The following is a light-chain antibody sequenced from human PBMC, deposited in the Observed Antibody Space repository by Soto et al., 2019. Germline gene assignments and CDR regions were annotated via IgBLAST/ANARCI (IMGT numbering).Light chain of an antibody. V-gene: IGKV3-11*01. CDR3: QQRGSWPPLT. CDR1: QSVANY. J-gene: IGKJ4*01. CDR2: DSS. Sequence: EVVLTQSPATLSLSPGERATLSCRDSQSVANYIAWYQKRPGQSPRLLIYDSSNRATGIPARFTGSGSGTDFTLTISSLEPEDFAVYYCQQRGSWPPLTFGGGTKVEIK.